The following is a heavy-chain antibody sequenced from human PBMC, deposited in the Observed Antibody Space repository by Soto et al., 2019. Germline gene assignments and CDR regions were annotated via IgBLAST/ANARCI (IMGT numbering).Heavy chain of an antibody. CDR2: ISGSGGST. CDR3: AKEGRVGAVARNWFDP. D-gene: IGHD6-19*01. J-gene: IGHJ5*02. CDR1: GFTFSSYA. Sequence: GGSLRLSCAASGFTFSSYAMSWVRQAPGKGLEWVSAISGSGGSTYYADSVKGRFTISRDNSKNTLYLQMNSLRAEDTAVYYCAKEGRVGAVARNWFDPWGQGTLVTVSS. V-gene: IGHV3-23*01.